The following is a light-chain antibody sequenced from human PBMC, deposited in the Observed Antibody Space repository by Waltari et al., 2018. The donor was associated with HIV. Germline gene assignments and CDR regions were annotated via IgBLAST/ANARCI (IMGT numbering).Light chain of an antibody. CDR2: EVS. CDR3: SSYTSSSSWL. Sequence: QSALTQPASVSGSPGQSITISCTGTSSDVGGYNYVSWYQQHPGKAPKLMIYEVSSRPSVVSNRVSGSNAGNRASLTISGLQAEDEADYYCSSYTSSSSWLFGGGTKLTVL. V-gene: IGLV2-14*01. CDR1: SSDVGGYNY. J-gene: IGLJ3*02.